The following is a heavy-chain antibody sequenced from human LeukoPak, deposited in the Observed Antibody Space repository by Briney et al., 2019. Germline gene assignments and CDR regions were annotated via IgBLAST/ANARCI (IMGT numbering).Heavy chain of an antibody. V-gene: IGHV1-18*01. Sequence: GASVKVSCKASGYTFTNYGISWLRQAPGQGLEWVGWISPYNGYTHYAQNLQGRVTVTTDTSTSTAYMELRSLRSDDTAVYYCARVSSDCRSSPSCYDYWGQGTLVIVSS. J-gene: IGHJ4*02. CDR1: GYTFTNYG. D-gene: IGHD2-2*01. CDR2: ISPYNGYT. CDR3: ARVSSDCRSSPSCYDY.